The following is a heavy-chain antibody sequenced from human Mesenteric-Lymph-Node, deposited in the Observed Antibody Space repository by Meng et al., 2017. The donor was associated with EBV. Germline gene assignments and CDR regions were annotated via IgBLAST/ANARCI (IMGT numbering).Heavy chain of an antibody. CDR1: GGSFSGYY. V-gene: IGHV4-34*01. CDR3: ARGRSYVSGVIDP. D-gene: IGHD3-16*01. Sequence: GPFKQLGACMCEPSETLALNCVVYGGSFSGYYWGWIRQPPGKGLEWIGEINHSGSTNYNPSLKSRVTISVDTSKNQFSLKLSSVTAADTAVYYCARGRSYVSGVIDPWGQGTLVTVSS. CDR2: INHSGST. J-gene: IGHJ5*02.